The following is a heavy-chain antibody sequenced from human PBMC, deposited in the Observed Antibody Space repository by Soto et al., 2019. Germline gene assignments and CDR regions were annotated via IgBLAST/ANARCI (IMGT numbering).Heavy chain of an antibody. CDR3: AHRHRAAAGKRTYYYYGMDV. D-gene: IGHD6-13*01. Sequence: SRAKLVNQTRSLALACTFSGLSLHTNGVGVGWIRQPPGKALEWLALIYWNDDKRHSPSLKSRLTITKDTSKNQVVLTMTNMDPVDTATYYCAHRHRAAAGKRTYYYYGMDVWGQGTTVTVSS. CDR2: IYWNDDK. V-gene: IGHV2-5*01. J-gene: IGHJ6*02. CDR1: GLSLHTNGVG.